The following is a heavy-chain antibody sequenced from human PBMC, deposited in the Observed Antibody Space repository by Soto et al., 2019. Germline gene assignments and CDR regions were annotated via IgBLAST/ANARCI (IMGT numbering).Heavy chain of an antibody. Sequence: GGSLRLSCAASGFTFSTYGMNWVRQAPGKGLEWVSYMSSSSRTTHYADSVKGRFTISRDNAKNSLYLQMNSLRDEDTAVYFCARDLPSHGVVVTVALAFDFWGQGTLVTVSS. D-gene: IGHD2-8*01. V-gene: IGHV3-48*02. J-gene: IGHJ4*02. CDR3: ARDLPSHGVVVTVALAFDF. CDR1: GFTFSTYG. CDR2: MSSSSRTT.